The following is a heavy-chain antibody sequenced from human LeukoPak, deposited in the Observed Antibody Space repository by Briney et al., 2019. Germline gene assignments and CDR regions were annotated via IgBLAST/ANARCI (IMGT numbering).Heavy chain of an antibody. V-gene: IGHV3-13*01. Sequence: GGSLRLSCAASGFTFSSYDMPWVRHATGKGLEWVSAIGTAGDTYYPGSVKGRFTISRESAKNSLYLQMNSLRAGDTAVYYCARGNSSTLYGMDVWGQGTTVTVSS. J-gene: IGHJ6*02. CDR2: IGTAGDT. CDR1: GFTFSSYD. D-gene: IGHD6-13*01. CDR3: ARGNSSTLYGMDV.